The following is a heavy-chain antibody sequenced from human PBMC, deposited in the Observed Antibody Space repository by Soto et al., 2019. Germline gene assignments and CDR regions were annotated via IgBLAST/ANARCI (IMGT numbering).Heavy chain of an antibody. J-gene: IGHJ4*02. V-gene: IGHV3-30*03. CDR3: AQAYYYDSSVDY. Sequence: GGSLRLSCAASGFTFSSYGMHWVRQAPGKGLEWVEVISYDGSNKYYADSVKGRFTISRDNSKNTLYLQMNSLRAEDTAVYYCAQAYYYDSSVDYWGQGTLVTVSS. D-gene: IGHD3-22*01. CDR2: ISYDGSNK. CDR1: GFTFSSYG.